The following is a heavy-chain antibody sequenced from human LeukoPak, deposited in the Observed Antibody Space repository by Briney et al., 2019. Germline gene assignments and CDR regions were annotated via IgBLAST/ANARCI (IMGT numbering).Heavy chain of an antibody. D-gene: IGHD3-3*01. V-gene: IGHV3-7*01. CDR1: GFTFSSYW. Sequence: GGSLRLSCAASGFTFSSYWMSWVRQAPGKRLEWVANIKQDGSEKYYVDSVKGRFTISRDNAKNSLYLQMNSLRAEDTAVYYCARELRFLEWSNWFDPWGQGTLVTVSS. CDR3: ARELRFLEWSNWFDP. CDR2: IKQDGSEK. J-gene: IGHJ5*02.